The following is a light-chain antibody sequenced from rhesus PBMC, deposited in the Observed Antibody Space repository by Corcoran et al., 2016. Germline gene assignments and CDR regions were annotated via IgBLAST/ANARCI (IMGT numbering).Light chain of an antibody. CDR3: MQALQTPRT. Sequence: DIVMTQTPLSLPVTPGEPASISCRSSQSLLHSNGNTYLYWYLQKPGQPPRLLIYRVSNQFSGVPDRFSGSGSGTDFTLKISRVEAEDVGVYYCMQALQTPRTFGQGTKVEIK. V-gene: IGKV2-73*01. CDR1: QSLLHSNGNTY. CDR2: RVS. J-gene: IGKJ1*01.